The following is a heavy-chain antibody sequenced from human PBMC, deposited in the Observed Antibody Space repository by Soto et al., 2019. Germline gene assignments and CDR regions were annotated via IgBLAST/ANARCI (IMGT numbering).Heavy chain of an antibody. J-gene: IGHJ6*02. CDR3: AREEDWNYDGGRYYYGMDV. Sequence: EVQLVESGGGLVQPGGSLRLSCAASGFTFSSYWMHWVRQATGKGLVWVSRINSDGSSTTYADSVKGRFTLSRDNAKNTLYLQMNSLLAEDTAVYSCAREEDWNYDGGRYYYGMDVWGQGTTVTVPS. D-gene: IGHD1-7*01. V-gene: IGHV3-74*01. CDR1: GFTFSSYW. CDR2: INSDGSST.